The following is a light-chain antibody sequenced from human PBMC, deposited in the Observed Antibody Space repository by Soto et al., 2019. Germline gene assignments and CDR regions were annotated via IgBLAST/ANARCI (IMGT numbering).Light chain of an antibody. V-gene: IGLV2-14*03. CDR3: TSYTSTSTYV. CDR1: SSDVGGYKS. CDR2: NVS. J-gene: IGLJ1*01. Sequence: QSALAQPASVSGSPGQSITISCTGTSSDVGGYKSASWYQQHPGKAPKLLIYNVSNRPSGISDRFSGSWSGDTASLTISGLQAEDEADYYCTSYTSTSTYVFGTGNKVPGL.